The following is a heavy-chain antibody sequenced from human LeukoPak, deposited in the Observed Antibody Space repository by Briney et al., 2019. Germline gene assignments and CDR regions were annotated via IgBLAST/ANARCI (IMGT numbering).Heavy chain of an antibody. CDR2: INPNTGGT. D-gene: IGHD6-13*01. Sequence: GSVKVSCKASGYTFTGYYMHWVRQAPGQGLEWMGWINPNTGGTNYAQKFQGWVTMTRDTSIGTAYMELSRLRSDDTAVYYCARDPAPDIAAAGPEYTFDYWGQGTLVTVSS. CDR1: GYTFTGYY. J-gene: IGHJ4*02. CDR3: ARDPAPDIAAAGPEYTFDY. V-gene: IGHV1-2*04.